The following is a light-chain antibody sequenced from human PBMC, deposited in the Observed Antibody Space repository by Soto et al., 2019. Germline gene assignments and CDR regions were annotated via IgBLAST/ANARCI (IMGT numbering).Light chain of an antibody. J-gene: IGLJ1*01. CDR2: DVT. CDR3: NSYTSSSTYV. V-gene: IGLV2-14*03. CDR1: SSDVGGFNY. Sequence: QSALTQPASVSGSPGQSITISCTGTSSDVGGFNYVSWYQQHPGKAPKLMIYDVTNRPSGVSYRFSGDTSGNTASLTNSGLQAEDEADYYCNSYTSSSTYVFGTGTKLTVL.